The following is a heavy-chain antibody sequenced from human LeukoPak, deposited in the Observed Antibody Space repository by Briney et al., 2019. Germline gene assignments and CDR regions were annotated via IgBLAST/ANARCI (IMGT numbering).Heavy chain of an antibody. D-gene: IGHD3-10*01. V-gene: IGHV4-59*12. CDR3: ARARGSIGY. Sequence: SETLSLTCTVSGGSISSYYWSWIRQPPGKGLEWIGYIYHSGSTYYNPSLKSRVTISVDRSKNQFSLKLSSVTAADTAVYYCARARGSIGYWGQGTLVTVSS. CDR2: IYHSGST. J-gene: IGHJ4*02. CDR1: GGSISSYY.